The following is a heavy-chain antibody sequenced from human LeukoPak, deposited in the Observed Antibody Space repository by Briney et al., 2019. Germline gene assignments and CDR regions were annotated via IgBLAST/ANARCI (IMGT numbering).Heavy chain of an antibody. D-gene: IGHD3-10*01. V-gene: IGHV1-46*01. CDR3: AKDGASDGMDV. CDR2: TNPSGGST. CDR1: GHTVTSYY. J-gene: IGHJ6*02. Sequence: GASVKVSCKASGHTVTSYYMNWVRQAPGQGLEWMGITNPSGGSTSYAQKFQDRVAMTRDTSTSTVYMELSRLTSEDTAVYYCAKDGASDGMDVWGQGTTVTVSS.